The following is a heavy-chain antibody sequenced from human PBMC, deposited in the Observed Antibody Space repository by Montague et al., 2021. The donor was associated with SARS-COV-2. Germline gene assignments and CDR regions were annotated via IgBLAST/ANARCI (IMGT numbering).Heavy chain of an antibody. Sequence: SETLSLTCTVSGGSISSDSFYWGWLRQPPGKGLEWIGLIYHSGGTYNGPSLKRRFSISVDTSTNQFSLKVTSVTAADTAVYYCARRPGTFGAAFDIWGLGTMVTVSS. CDR1: GGSISSDSFY. D-gene: IGHD3-10*01. V-gene: IGHV4-39*01. CDR2: IYHSGGT. CDR3: ARRPGTFGAAFDI. J-gene: IGHJ3*02.